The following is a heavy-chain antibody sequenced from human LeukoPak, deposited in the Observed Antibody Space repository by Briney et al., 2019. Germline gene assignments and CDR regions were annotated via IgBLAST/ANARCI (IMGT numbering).Heavy chain of an antibody. CDR2: ISYDGSNK. D-gene: IGHD3-16*01. V-gene: IGHV3-30*04. J-gene: IGHJ3*02. Sequence: GGSLRLSCAASGFTFSSYAMHWVRQAPGKGLEWVAVISYDGSNKYYADSVKGRFTISRDNSKNTLYLQMNSLRAEDTAVYYCARDHYDYDAFDIWGQGTMVTVSS. CDR1: GFTFSSYA. CDR3: ARDHYDYDAFDI.